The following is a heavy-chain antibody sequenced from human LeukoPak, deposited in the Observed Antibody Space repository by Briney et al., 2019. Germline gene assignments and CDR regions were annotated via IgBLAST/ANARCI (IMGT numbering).Heavy chain of an antibody. D-gene: IGHD5-18*01. Sequence: PGGSLRLSCAASGFTFSDYYMSWIRQAPGKGLEWVSYISSSGSTIYYADSVKGRFTIFRDNAKNSLYLQMNSLRAEDTAVYYCARLDTAMVMGAFDIWGQGTMVTVSS. V-gene: IGHV3-11*04. J-gene: IGHJ3*02. CDR3: ARLDTAMVMGAFDI. CDR1: GFTFSDYY. CDR2: ISSSGSTI.